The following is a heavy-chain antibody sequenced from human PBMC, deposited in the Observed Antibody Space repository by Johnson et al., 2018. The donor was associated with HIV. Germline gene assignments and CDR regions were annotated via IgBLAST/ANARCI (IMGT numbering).Heavy chain of an antibody. V-gene: IGHV3-30*04. CDR3: ARGDRGAFDI. CDR2: ISYDGSDK. Sequence: QVQLVESGGGVVQPGRSLRLSCAASGFTFSSYAMHWVRQAPGKGLAWVAVISYDGSDKYYADSVKGRFTISRDNAKNSLYLQMNSLRAEDTAVYYCARGDRGAFDIWGQGTMVTVSS. J-gene: IGHJ3*02. D-gene: IGHD1-14*01. CDR1: GFTFSSYA.